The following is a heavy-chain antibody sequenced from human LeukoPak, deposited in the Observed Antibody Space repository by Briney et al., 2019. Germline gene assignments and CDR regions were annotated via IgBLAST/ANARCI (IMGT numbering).Heavy chain of an antibody. CDR3: ARTAQYKWFDP. Sequence: GESLKISCKTSGYSFTSYWIGWVRQMPGKGLEWMGIIYPGDPDTTYSPSFRGQVTISADKSISTAYLQWSSLKASDTAMYYCARTAQYKWFDPWGRGTLVTVSS. V-gene: IGHV5-51*01. D-gene: IGHD5-18*01. J-gene: IGHJ5*02. CDR2: IYPGDPDT. CDR1: GYSFTSYW.